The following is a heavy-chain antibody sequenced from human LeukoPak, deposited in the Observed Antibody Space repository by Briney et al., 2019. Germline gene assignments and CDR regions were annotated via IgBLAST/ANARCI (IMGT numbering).Heavy chain of an antibody. CDR3: ATGATSGSEAFDI. Sequence: PGGSLRLSCAASGFTFSNYGMHWVRQAPGKGLEWGAVIWFDGINKYYADSVKGRHTISRDNSKNTLFLQMNSLRAEDTAVYYCATGATSGSEAFDIWGQGTMVTVSS. V-gene: IGHV3-33*01. CDR2: IWFDGINK. CDR1: GFTFSNYG. D-gene: IGHD1-26*01. J-gene: IGHJ3*02.